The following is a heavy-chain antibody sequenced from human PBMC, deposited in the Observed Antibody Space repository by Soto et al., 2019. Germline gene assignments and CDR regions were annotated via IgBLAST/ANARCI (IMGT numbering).Heavy chain of an antibody. V-gene: IGHV1-2*02. CDR3: ARDHYYGSGSYYKNWFDP. CDR2: TNPNSGGT. Sequence: ASVKVSCKASGYTFTGYYMHWVRQAPGQGLEWMGWTNPNSGGTNYAQKFQGRVTMTRDTSISTAYMELSRLRSDDTAVYYCARDHYYGSGSYYKNWFDPWGQGTLVTVSS. D-gene: IGHD3-10*01. CDR1: GYTFTGYY. J-gene: IGHJ5*02.